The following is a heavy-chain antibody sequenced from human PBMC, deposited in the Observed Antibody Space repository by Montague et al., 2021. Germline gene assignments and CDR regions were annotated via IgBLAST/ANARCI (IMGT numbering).Heavy chain of an antibody. Sequence: SETLSLTCTVSSGSIFHAHWSWVRQPPGKGLEWLGSMLYGGATSNNPSLKSRVTMSIDTSTNQFSLKLGFVTAADTAVYYCAKQDYFVSGTSYKGFDPWGQGILVTVSS. CDR1: SGSIFHAH. CDR2: MLYGGAT. CDR3: AKQDYFVSGTSYKGFDP. V-gene: IGHV4-59*08. D-gene: IGHD3-10*01. J-gene: IGHJ5*02.